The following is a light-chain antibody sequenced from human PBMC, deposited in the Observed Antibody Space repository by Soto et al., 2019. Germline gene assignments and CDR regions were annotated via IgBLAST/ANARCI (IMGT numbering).Light chain of an antibody. CDR3: QQSDDTPPT. CDR2: AAS. V-gene: IGKV1-39*01. Sequence: DIQMTQSPSSLSASVGDRVTITCRASYNMKTWLNWYQQRPGKSPKLLIYAASSLHSGVPSRFSGSGSGTHFTLTISSLQAEDFAIYYCQQSDDTPPTFGQGTKVEIK. CDR1: YNMKTW. J-gene: IGKJ1*01.